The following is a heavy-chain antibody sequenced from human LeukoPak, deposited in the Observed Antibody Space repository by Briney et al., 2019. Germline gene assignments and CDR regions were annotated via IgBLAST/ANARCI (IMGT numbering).Heavy chain of an antibody. CDR1: GFTFSSYS. CDR2: ISSSSSYI. V-gene: IGHV3-21*01. Sequence: PGGSLRLSCAASGFTFSSYSMNWVRQAPGKGLEWVSSISSSSSYIYYADSVKGRFTIPRDNAKNTLYLQMSSLRADDTAVYYCARASANNYGLFDYWGQGTLVTVSS. D-gene: IGHD5-18*01. CDR3: ARASANNYGLFDY. J-gene: IGHJ4*02.